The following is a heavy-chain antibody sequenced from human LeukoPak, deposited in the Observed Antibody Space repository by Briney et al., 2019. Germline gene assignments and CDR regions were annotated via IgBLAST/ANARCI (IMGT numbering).Heavy chain of an antibody. V-gene: IGHV3-30*02. CDR3: ARTRITGTTPADAFDI. Sequence: GGSLRLSCAASGFTFSSYGMHWVRQAPGKGLEWVAFIRYDGSNKYYADSVKGRFTISRDNSKNTLYLQMNSLRAEDTAVYYCARTRITGTTPADAFDIWGQGTMVTVSS. D-gene: IGHD1-7*01. CDR2: IRYDGSNK. CDR1: GFTFSSYG. J-gene: IGHJ3*02.